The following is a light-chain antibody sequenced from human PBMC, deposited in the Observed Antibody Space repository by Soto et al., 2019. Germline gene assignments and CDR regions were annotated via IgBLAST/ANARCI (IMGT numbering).Light chain of an antibody. CDR1: QTISSW. V-gene: IGKV1-5*03. CDR2: KAS. J-gene: IGKJ1*01. Sequence: DFQLTQPPSTLSRSVGNRFTITYQASQTISSWLAWYQQKPGKAPKLLIYKASTLKSGVPSRFSGSGSGTEFTLTISSLQPDDFATYYCQHYNSYSEAFGQGTKVDIK. CDR3: QHYNSYSEA.